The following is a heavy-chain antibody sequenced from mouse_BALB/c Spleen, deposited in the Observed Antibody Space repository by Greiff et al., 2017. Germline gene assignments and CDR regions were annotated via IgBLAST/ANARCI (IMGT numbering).Heavy chain of an antibody. V-gene: IGHV5-6-3*01. Sequence: DVKLVESGGGLVQPGGSLKLSCAASGFTFSSYGMSWVRQTPDKRLELVATINSNGGSTYYPDSVKGRFTISRDNAKNTLYLQMSSLKSEDTAMYYCAREGFHWYFDVWGAGTTVTVSS. J-gene: IGHJ1*01. CDR3: AREGFHWYFDV. CDR1: GFTFSSYG. CDR2: INSNGGST.